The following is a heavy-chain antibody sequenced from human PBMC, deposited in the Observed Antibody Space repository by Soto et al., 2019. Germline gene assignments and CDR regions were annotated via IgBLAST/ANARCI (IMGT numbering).Heavy chain of an antibody. Sequence: GGSLRLSYAASGFTFSSYAMHWVRQAPGKGLEWVAVISYDGSNKYYADSVKGRFTISRDNSKNTLYLQMNSLRAEDTAVYYCARGPYYYDSSGYYAHWGQGTLVTVSS. J-gene: IGHJ4*02. CDR2: ISYDGSNK. CDR3: ARGPYYYDSSGYYAH. V-gene: IGHV3-30-3*01. CDR1: GFTFSSYA. D-gene: IGHD3-22*01.